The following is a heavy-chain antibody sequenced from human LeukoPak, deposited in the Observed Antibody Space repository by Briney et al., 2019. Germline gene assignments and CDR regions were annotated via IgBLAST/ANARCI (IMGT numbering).Heavy chain of an antibody. CDR3: ARHIVGEQNFDY. Sequence: PGGSLRHPCAASGFTFGAYWMSWFRQAPGKGPEWVASIKDDGSAQFYVDSLEGRFTISRDNAKNTLYLQMDTMRVEDTAVYYCARHIVGEQNFDYWSQGTLVTVSS. J-gene: IGHJ4*02. D-gene: IGHD3-16*02. V-gene: IGHV3-7*01. CDR2: IKDDGSAQ. CDR1: GFTFGAYW.